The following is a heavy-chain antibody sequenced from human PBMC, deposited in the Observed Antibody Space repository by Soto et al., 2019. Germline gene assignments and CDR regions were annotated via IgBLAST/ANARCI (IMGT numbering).Heavy chain of an antibody. J-gene: IGHJ3*02. CDR2: IRSKAYGGTT. CDR3: TRGPAIAAAVVIGVGDDAFDI. CDR1: GFTFGGYA. D-gene: IGHD6-13*01. V-gene: IGHV3-49*03. Sequence: GGSLRLSCTASGFTFGGYAMSWFRQAPGKGLEWVGFIRSKAYGGTTEYAASVKGRFTISRDDSKSIAYLQMNSLKTEDTAVYYCTRGPAIAAAVVIGVGDDAFDIWGQGTMVTVSS.